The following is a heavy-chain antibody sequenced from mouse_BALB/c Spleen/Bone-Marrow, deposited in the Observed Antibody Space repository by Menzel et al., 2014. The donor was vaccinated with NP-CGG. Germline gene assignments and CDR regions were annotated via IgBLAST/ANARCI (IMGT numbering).Heavy chain of an antibody. CDR1: GFSLTSYG. Sequence: QVQLQQPGPGLVAPSQSLSITCTVSGFSLTSYGVHWARQPPGKGLEWLGVIWAGGSTNYNSALMSRLSISKDNSKSQVFLKMNSLQTGDTAMYYCARDYYGSLYAMDYWGQGTSVTVSS. CDR2: IWAGGST. CDR3: ARDYYGSLYAMDY. D-gene: IGHD1-1*01. J-gene: IGHJ4*01. V-gene: IGHV2-9*02.